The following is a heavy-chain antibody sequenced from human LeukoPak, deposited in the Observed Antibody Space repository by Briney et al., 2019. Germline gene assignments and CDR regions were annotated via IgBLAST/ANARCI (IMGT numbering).Heavy chain of an antibody. CDR2: IKQDGREK. J-gene: IGHJ4*02. D-gene: IGHD6-13*01. V-gene: IGHV3-7*05. Sequence: GGSLRLSCAASGFTFSNYWMSWARQASGEGLEWVANIKQDGREKNYVDSAKGRFTISRDNAKNSLYLQMNSLRVEDTAVYYCARVIAAAGTGDDYWGQGTLVTVSS. CDR3: ARVIAAAGTGDDY. CDR1: GFTFSNYW.